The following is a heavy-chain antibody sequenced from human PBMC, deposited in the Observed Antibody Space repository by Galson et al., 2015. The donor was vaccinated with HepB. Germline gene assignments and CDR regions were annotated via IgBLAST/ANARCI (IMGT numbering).Heavy chain of an antibody. CDR2: ISSSGVST. Sequence: SLRLSCAASGFTFSNYAMSWVRQAPGKGLEWVSVISSSGVSTYYADSVKGRFTISRDNSKNTLYVQMNSLRAEDTAVYYCAKRGFSYGLTSGSYDFWGQGTLVTVSS. J-gene: IGHJ4*02. CDR3: AKRGFSYGLTSGSYDF. CDR1: GFTFSNYA. V-gene: IGHV3-23*01. D-gene: IGHD5-18*01.